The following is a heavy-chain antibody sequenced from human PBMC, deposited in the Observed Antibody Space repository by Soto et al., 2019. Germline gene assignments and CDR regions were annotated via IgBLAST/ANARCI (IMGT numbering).Heavy chain of an antibody. CDR2: ISAYNGNT. J-gene: IGHJ3*02. V-gene: IGHV1-18*04. D-gene: IGHD2-21*02. CDR3: ARDLELAYCGGDCYSQAFDI. CDR1: GYTFTSYG. Sequence: GASVKVSCKASGYTFTSYGISWVRQAPGQGLEWMGWISAYNGNTNYAQKLQGRVTMTTDTSTSTAYMELRSLRSDDTAVYYCARDLELAYCGGDCYSQAFDIWGQGTMVTVS.